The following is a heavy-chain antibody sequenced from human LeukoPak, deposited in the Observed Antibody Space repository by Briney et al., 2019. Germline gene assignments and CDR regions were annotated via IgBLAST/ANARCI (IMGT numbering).Heavy chain of an antibody. CDR2: INIDGTTT. J-gene: IGHJ3*02. V-gene: IGHV3-74*03. Sequence: GGSLRLSCAASGFTFSNYWMHWVRQAPGKGLVWVARINIDGTTTKYADSVKGRFTISRDNSKNTLYLQMNSLRAEDTAVYYCAKDLIDWLHHDAFDIWGQGTMVTVSS. D-gene: IGHD3-9*01. CDR1: GFTFSNYW. CDR3: AKDLIDWLHHDAFDI.